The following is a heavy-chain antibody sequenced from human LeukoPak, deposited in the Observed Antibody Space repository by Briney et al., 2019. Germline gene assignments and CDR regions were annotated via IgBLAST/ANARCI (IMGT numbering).Heavy chain of an antibody. J-gene: IGHJ6*03. D-gene: IGHD3-16*02. CDR1: GYTFTGYY. V-gene: IGHV1-2*02. Sequence: ASVKVSCKASGYTFTGYYMHWVRQAPGQGLEWMGWINPNSGGTNYAQKFQGRVTMTRDTSISTAYMELSSLRSEDTAVYYCARSGSYRTYYYYYMDVWGKGTTVTVSS. CDR3: ARSGSYRTYYYYYMDV. CDR2: INPNSGGT.